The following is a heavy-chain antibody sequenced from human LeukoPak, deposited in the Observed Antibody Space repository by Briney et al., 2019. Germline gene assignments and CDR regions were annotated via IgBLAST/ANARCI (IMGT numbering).Heavy chain of an antibody. J-gene: IGHJ3*02. CDR3: ARDPSIAVADDAFDI. CDR2: INPNSGGT. D-gene: IGHD6-19*01. Sequence: GASVKVSCKASGYTFTGYYMHWVRQAPGQGLEWMGWINPNSGGTNFAQKFQGRVTITADKSTRTAYTELSSLRSEDTAAYYCARDPSIAVADDAFDIWRQATMVTVSS. CDR1: GYTFTGYY. V-gene: IGHV1-2*02.